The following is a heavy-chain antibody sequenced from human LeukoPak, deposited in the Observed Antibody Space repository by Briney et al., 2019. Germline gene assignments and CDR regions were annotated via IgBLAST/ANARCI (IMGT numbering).Heavy chain of an antibody. J-gene: IGHJ3*02. D-gene: IGHD5-12*01. CDR2: IAPLFGTP. CDR3: ATDSGNHSGHAFDI. CDR1: GGTFRNYV. V-gene: IGHV1-69*13. Sequence: SVKVSCKASGGTFRNYVITWVRQVPGQGLEWMGEIAPLFGTPNYAQRLQGRVSIAADESTSTAYMELSSLGSEDTAIYYCATDSGNHSGHAFDIWGPGTRVIVSS.